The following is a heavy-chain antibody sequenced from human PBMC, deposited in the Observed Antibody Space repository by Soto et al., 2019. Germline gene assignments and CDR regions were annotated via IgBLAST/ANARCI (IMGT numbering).Heavy chain of an antibody. V-gene: IGHV4-31*03. CDR1: GGSISSGGYY. D-gene: IGHD3-3*01. Sequence: PSETLSLTCTVSGGSISSGGYYWSWIRQHPGKSLEWIGYIYYSGSTYYNPSLKSRVTISVDTSKNQFSLKLSSVTAADTAVYYCASSSPDFWSGYNSWFVPWGQGTLVTVSS. CDR3: ASSSPDFWSGYNSWFVP. J-gene: IGHJ5*02. CDR2: IYYSGST.